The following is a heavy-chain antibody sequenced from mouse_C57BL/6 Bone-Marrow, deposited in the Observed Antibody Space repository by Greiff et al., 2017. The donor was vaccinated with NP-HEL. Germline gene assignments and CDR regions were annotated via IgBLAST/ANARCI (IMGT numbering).Heavy chain of an antibody. CDR2: IYPGSGST. CDR1: GYTFTSYW. Sequence: QVQLQQPGAELVKPGASVKMSCKASGYTFTSYWITWVKQRPGQGLEWIGDIYPGSGSTNYNEKFKSKATLTVDTSSSTAYMQLSSLTSEDSAVYDCARRRGIYYGNLYAMDYWGQGTSVTVSS. CDR3: ARRRGIYYGNLYAMDY. V-gene: IGHV1-55*01. J-gene: IGHJ4*01. D-gene: IGHD2-1*01.